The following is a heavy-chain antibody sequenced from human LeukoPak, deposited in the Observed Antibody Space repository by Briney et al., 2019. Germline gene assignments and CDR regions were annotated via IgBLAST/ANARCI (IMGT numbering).Heavy chain of an antibody. CDR2: IYYTGST. D-gene: IGHD1-7*01. CDR1: VGSISSSSYY. Sequence: SETLSLTCTVSVGSISSSSYYWGWIRQPPGKGLEWVGNIYYTGSTNYNPSLKSRVTISVDTSKNQFSLKLSSVTAADTAVYYCARYPGTRSYWFDPWGQGTLVTVSS. V-gene: IGHV4-39*07. J-gene: IGHJ5*02. CDR3: ARYPGTRSYWFDP.